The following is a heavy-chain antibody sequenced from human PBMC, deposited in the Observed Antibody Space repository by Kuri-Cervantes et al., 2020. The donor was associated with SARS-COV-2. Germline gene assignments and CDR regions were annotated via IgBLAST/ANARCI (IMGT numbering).Heavy chain of an antibody. CDR3: ATGPGVVGDYVGRWFDP. CDR1: GYTFTGYY. Sequence: ASVKVSCKASGYTFTGYYMHWVRQAPGQGLEWMGWINPNSGGTNYAQKFQGRVTMTRDTSIGTAYMELSSLRSEDTAVYYCATGPGVVGDYVGRWFDPWGQGTLVTVSS. D-gene: IGHD4-17*01. CDR2: INPNSGGT. J-gene: IGHJ5*02. V-gene: IGHV1-2*02.